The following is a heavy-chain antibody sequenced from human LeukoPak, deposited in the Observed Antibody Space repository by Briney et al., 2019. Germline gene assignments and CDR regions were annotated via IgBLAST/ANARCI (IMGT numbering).Heavy chain of an antibody. CDR3: ARDPIAVADEYYFDY. Sequence: GRSLRLSCAASGFTFSSYAMHWVRQAPGKGLERVAVISYDGSNKYYADSVKGRFTISRDNSKNTLYLQMNSLRAEDTAVYYCARDPIAVADEYYFDYWGQGTLVTVSS. CDR1: GFTFSSYA. D-gene: IGHD6-19*01. J-gene: IGHJ4*02. CDR2: ISYDGSNK. V-gene: IGHV3-30-3*01.